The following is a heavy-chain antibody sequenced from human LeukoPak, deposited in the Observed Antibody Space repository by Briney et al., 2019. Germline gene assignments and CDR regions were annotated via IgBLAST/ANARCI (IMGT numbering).Heavy chain of an antibody. CDR1: GFTFSSYS. CDR3: AELGITMIGGV. CDR2: ISSSGSTI. J-gene: IGHJ6*04. Sequence: GGSLRLSCTASGFTFSSYSMNWVRQAPGKGLEWVSYISSSGSTIYYADSVKGRFTISRDNAKNSLYLQMNSLRAENTAVYYCAELGITMIGGVWGKGTTVTISS. D-gene: IGHD3-10*02. V-gene: IGHV3-48*04.